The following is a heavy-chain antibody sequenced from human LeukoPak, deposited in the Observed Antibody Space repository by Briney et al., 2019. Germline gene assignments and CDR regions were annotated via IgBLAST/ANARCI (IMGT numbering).Heavy chain of an antibody. CDR2: ISSSGSTI. CDR1: GFTFSSYE. J-gene: IGHJ3*02. CDR3: ARAKFDSSRYCYRGFDI. V-gene: IGHV3-48*03. D-gene: IGHD3-22*01. Sequence: GGSLRLSCAASGFTFSSYEMNWVRQAPGKGLEWVSYISSSGSTIYYADSVKGRFTMSRDNAKKSLYLQMNSLRAEDTAVYYCARAKFDSSRYCYRGFDIWGQGTMVTVSS.